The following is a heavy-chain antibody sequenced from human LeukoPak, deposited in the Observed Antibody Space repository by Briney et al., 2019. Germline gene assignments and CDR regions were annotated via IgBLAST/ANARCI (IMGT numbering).Heavy chain of an antibody. CDR3: ARARGRWHLLPLDF. CDR1: GFSFSNFA. J-gene: IGHJ4*02. CDR2: ISHDGGTK. D-gene: IGHD1-26*01. Sequence: GRSLRLSRAASGFSFSNFAIHWVRQAPGKGLEWLAVISHDGGTKHYADSVEGRFTISRDNSNNSLSLQMNSLSAEDAAVYYCARARGRWHLLPLDFWGQGTLVTVSS. V-gene: IGHV3-30*04.